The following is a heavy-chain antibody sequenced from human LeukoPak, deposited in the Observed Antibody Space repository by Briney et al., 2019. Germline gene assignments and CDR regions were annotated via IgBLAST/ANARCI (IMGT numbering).Heavy chain of an antibody. CDR2: ISGSGVSE. Sequence: PGGSLRLSCAVSGFTFSNFAMSWVRQAPGKGLEWVSAISGSGVSEYYRDSVKGRLTISRDNSKNTLPLQMNSLTAEDTAVYYCAKSRQDTAMINYYFDYWGQGTLVTVSS. CDR1: GFTFSNFA. CDR3: AKSRQDTAMINYYFDY. V-gene: IGHV3-23*01. D-gene: IGHD5-18*01. J-gene: IGHJ4*02.